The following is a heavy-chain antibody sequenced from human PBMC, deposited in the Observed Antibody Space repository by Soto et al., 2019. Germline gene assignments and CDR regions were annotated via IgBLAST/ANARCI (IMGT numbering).Heavy chain of an antibody. D-gene: IGHD3-9*01. CDR3: ARGRYFDWFFGMAGCDY. Sequence: SETLSLTCAVYGGSFSGYYWSWIRQPPGKGLEWIGEINHSGSTNYNPSLKSRVTISVDTSKNQFSLKLSSVTAADTAVYYCARGRYFDWFFGMAGCDYWGQGTLVTVSS. CDR1: GGSFSGYY. V-gene: IGHV4-34*01. CDR2: INHSGST. J-gene: IGHJ4*02.